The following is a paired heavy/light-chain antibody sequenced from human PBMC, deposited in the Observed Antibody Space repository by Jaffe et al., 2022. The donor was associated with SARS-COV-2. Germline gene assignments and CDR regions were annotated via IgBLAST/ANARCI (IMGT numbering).Light chain of an antibody. CDR3: QQYNSYPWT. CDR1: QSISIW. CDR2: KAS. Sequence: DIQMTQSPSTLSASVGDRVTITCRASQSISIWLAWHQQKPGKAPKLLIYKASSLERGVPSRFSGSGSGTEFTLTISSLQPDDFATYYCQQYNSYPWTFGQGTKVEIK. J-gene: IGKJ1*01. V-gene: IGKV1-5*03.
Heavy chain of an antibody. V-gene: IGHV5-51*01. CDR1: GYTFTNYW. Sequence: EVQLVQSGAEVKKPGESLKISCKGSGYTFTNYWIGWVRQMPGKGLEWMGIIYAGDSDTRYSPSFQGQVTISADKSINTAYVQWSSLKASDTAMYYCARGGSTRLDPFDTWGHGTMVTVSS. J-gene: IGHJ3*02. CDR2: IYAGDSDT. D-gene: IGHD5-12*01. CDR3: ARGGSTRLDPFDT.